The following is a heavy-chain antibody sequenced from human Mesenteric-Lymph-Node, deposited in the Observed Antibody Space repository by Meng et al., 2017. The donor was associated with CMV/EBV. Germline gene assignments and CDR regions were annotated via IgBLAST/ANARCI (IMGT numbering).Heavy chain of an antibody. J-gene: IGHJ4*02. CDR2: IYRGDNT. V-gene: IGHV3-66*01. D-gene: IGHD3-10*01. CDR3: TGDSVSIPNLDY. Sequence: VHLGGLGGGVVQTGGCVRLACAASGFNVRNKDMRWVGQAPGKMLEWVCIIYRGDNTYYIDSVKNRFTVSRDNSKNNMYLEMNRERVEDTSVYYCTGDSVSIPNLDYWGQGALVTVSS. CDR1: GFNVRNKD.